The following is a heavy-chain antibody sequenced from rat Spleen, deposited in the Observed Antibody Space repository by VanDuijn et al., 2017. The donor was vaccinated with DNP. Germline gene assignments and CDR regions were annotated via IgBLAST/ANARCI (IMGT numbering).Heavy chain of an antibody. CDR2: IWDDGST. D-gene: IGHD5-1*01. Sequence: VQLKESGPGLVQPSQTLSLTCTVSGFSLTSYHVSWVRQPPGKGLEWMGVIWDDGSTAYNSALKSRLSISRDTSKSQVFLTMNSLQIDDTAVYYCAELGEGYWGQGVMVTVSS. J-gene: IGHJ2*01. V-gene: IGHV2S1*01. CDR3: AELGEGY. CDR1: GFSLTSYH.